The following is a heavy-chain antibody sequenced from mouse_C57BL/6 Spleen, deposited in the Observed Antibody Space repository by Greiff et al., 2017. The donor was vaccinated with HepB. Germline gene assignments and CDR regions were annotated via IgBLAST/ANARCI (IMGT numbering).Heavy chain of an antibody. V-gene: IGHV5-17*01. CDR3: ARVSYYSNYVAY. Sequence: EVMLVESGGGLVKPGGSLKLSCAASGFTFSDYGMHWVRQAPEKGLEWVAYISSGSSTIYYADTVKGRFTISRDNAKNTLFLQMTSLRSEDTAMYYCARVSYYSNYVAYWGQGTLVTVSA. D-gene: IGHD2-5*01. J-gene: IGHJ3*01. CDR1: GFTFSDYG. CDR2: ISSGSSTI.